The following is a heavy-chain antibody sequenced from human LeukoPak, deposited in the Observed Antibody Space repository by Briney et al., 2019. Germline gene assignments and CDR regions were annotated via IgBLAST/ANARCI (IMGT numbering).Heavy chain of an antibody. CDR2: IKSTTRGGTT. J-gene: IGHJ3*01. V-gene: IGHV3-15*01. CDR3: ATYNRKDAFDF. CDR1: GFTLRNFA. D-gene: IGHD1-1*01. Sequence: GGSLRLSCEDSGFTLRNFAVSWVRQAPGKGLEWVGRIKSTTRGGTTDYAAPVKGRFSISRDDSKNMLYLQMNSLKTEDTAVYHCATYNRKDAFDFWGRGTMVTVSS.